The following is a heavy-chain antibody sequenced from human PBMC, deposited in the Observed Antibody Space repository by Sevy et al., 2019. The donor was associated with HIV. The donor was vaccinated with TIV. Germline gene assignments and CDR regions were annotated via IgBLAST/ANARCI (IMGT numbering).Heavy chain of an antibody. V-gene: IGHV3-21*01. Sequence: GGSLRLSCAASGFTFSSYSMNWVRQAPGKGLEWVSSISSSSSYIYYADSVKGRFTISRDNAKNSLYLQMNSLRAEDTAVYYCARGGINYDILTGEYFDYWGQGTLVTVSS. CDR2: ISSSSSYI. D-gene: IGHD3-9*01. CDR1: GFTFSSYS. J-gene: IGHJ4*02. CDR3: ARGGINYDILTGEYFDY.